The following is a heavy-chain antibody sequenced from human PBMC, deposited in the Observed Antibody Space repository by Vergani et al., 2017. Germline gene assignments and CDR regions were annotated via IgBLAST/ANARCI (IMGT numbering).Heavy chain of an antibody. Sequence: QVQLVESGGGVVQPGRSLRLSCAASGFTFSSYGMHWVRQAPGKGLEWVAVIWYDGSNKYYADSVKGRFTISRDNSKNTLYLQMNSLRAEDTAVYYCARGSSGYNKYNWFDPWGQGTLVTVSS. J-gene: IGHJ5*02. CDR1: GFTFSSYG. CDR3: ARGSSGYNKYNWFDP. D-gene: IGHD3-22*01. CDR2: IWYDGSNK. V-gene: IGHV3-33*01.